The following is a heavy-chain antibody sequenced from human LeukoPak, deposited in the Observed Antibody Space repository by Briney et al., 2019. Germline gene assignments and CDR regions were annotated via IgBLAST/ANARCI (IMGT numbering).Heavy chain of an antibody. CDR3: ARLRGYSYGYGDY. CDR2: ISSSGNTI. V-gene: IGHV3-48*04. CDR1: GFTFSSYS. D-gene: IGHD5-18*01. J-gene: IGHJ4*02. Sequence: GGSLRLSCAASGFTFSSYSMNWVRQAPGKGLEWVSYISSSGNTIDYADSVKGRFTISRDNAKNSLYLQMVSLRAEDTAVYYCARLRGYSYGYGDYWGQGTLVTVSS.